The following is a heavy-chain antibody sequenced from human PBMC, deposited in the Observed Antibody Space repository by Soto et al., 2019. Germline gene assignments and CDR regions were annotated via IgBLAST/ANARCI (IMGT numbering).Heavy chain of an antibody. Sequence: GGSLRLSCAASGFTFSSYSMNWVRQAPGKGLEWVSSISSSSSYIYYADSVKGRFTISRDNAKNSLYLQMNSLRAEDTAVYYCRLAQEYSSGWPEEDFDYWGQGTLVIVSS. CDR2: ISSSSSYI. V-gene: IGHV3-21*01. CDR3: RLAQEYSSGWPEEDFDY. J-gene: IGHJ4*02. D-gene: IGHD6-19*01. CDR1: GFTFSSYS.